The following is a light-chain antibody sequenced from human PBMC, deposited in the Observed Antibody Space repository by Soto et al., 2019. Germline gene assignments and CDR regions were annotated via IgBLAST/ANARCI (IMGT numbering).Light chain of an antibody. CDR3: ALYMCSGTLL. CDR1: SGSVSISHY. V-gene: IGLV8-61*01. Sequence: QAVVTQEPSLSVSPAGTVTLTCALSSGSVSISHYSSWYQQTPGQAPRTLIYSTNTRSSGVPDRFSGSILGNKAALTITGAQAHDESFYYCALYMCSGTLLFGGGTKLTVL. CDR2: STN. J-gene: IGLJ2*01.